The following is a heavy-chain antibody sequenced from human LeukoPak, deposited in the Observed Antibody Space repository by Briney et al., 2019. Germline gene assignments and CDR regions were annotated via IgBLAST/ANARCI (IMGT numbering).Heavy chain of an antibody. D-gene: IGHD5-24*01. CDR3: ARAFVEMATKTPFDY. CDR2: IIPILGIA. CDR1: GGTFSSYA. V-gene: IGHV1-69*04. Sequence: ASAKVSCKASGGTFSSYAISWVRQAPGQGLEWMGRIIPILGIANYAQKFQGRVTITADKSTSTAYMELSSLRSEDTAVYYCARAFVEMATKTPFDYWGQGTLVTVSS. J-gene: IGHJ4*02.